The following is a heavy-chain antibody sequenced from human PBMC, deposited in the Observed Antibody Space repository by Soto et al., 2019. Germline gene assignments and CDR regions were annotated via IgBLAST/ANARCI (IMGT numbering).Heavy chain of an antibody. V-gene: IGHV2-5*01. CDR2: IYWNDDK. CDR1: RFSQLKNFSA. J-gene: IGHJ4*02. D-gene: IGHD6-19*01. Sequence: GPALMRLSERRELADTFVRFSQLKNFSAVGLILQPPGKALEWLALIYWNDDKRYSPSLKSRLTITKDTSKNQVVLTMTNMDPVDTATYYCAHRPSGWYLVDYWRQGTMVTVS. CDR3: AHRPSGWYLVDY.